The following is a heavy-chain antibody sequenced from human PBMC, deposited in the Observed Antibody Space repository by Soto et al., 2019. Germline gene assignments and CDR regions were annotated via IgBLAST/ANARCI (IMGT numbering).Heavy chain of an antibody. D-gene: IGHD6-13*01. CDR1: GCTFSSYA. Sequence: GGSLRLSCAASGCTFSSYAMSWVRQAPGKGLEGVSAISGSGGSTYYADSVKGRFTISRDNTKNTLYLQMNSLRADDTAVSYCAKVYSSSWYAFDYWGQGTLVTVSS. J-gene: IGHJ4*02. V-gene: IGHV3-23*01. CDR3: AKVYSSSWYAFDY. CDR2: ISGSGGST.